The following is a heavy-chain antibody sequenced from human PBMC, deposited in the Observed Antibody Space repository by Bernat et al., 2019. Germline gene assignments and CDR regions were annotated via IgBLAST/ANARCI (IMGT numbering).Heavy chain of an antibody. J-gene: IGHJ4*02. Sequence: QPQLQESGPGLVKPSETLSLSCTVSGGSVSSGSFYWAWLRQPPGKGLEWIATTHYSGSTYYNPSLQSRVTISVDTSKNQFSVNLRSVTAADTAVYYCAKSTGYTSDWYDARAHGVFDCWGQGALVTVSS. CDR2: THYSGST. CDR1: GGSVSSGSFY. D-gene: IGHD6-19*01. V-gene: IGHV4-39*01. CDR3: AKSTGYTSDWYDARAHGVFDC.